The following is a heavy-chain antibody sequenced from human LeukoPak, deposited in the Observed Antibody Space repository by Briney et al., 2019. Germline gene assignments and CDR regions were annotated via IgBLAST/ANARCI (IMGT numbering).Heavy chain of an antibody. Sequence: GGSLRLSYAASGFTFSSKYMSWVRQAPGKGLEWVSVIYSGGSTYYADSVKGRFTISRDNSKNTLYLQMNSLRAEDTAVYYCAGGGVGAIFSHFDYWGQGTLVTVSS. CDR3: AGGGVGAIFSHFDY. CDR2: IYSGGST. CDR1: GFTFSSKY. D-gene: IGHD1-26*01. V-gene: IGHV3-66*01. J-gene: IGHJ4*02.